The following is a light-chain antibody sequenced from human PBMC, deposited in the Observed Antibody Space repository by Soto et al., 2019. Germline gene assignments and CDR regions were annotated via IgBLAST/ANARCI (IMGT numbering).Light chain of an antibody. V-gene: IGKV3-15*01. CDR3: QQYNNWPPCT. Sequence: EIVMTQSPATLSVSPGERATLSCRASQSVSSNLAWYQQKPGQAPRLLIYGASTRATGIPARFSGSGSGTDFTLTISSLQSEDFAVYYCQQYNNWPPCTFGQGTNVEIK. CDR1: QSVSSN. J-gene: IGKJ1*01. CDR2: GAS.